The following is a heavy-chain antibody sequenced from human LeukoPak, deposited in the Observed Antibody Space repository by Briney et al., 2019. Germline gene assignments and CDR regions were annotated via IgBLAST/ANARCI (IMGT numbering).Heavy chain of an antibody. V-gene: IGHV4-59*01. J-gene: IGHJ3*02. Sequence: SETLSLTCTVSGGSISRYYWSWIRQPPGKGLEWIGYIYYSGSTNYNTSLKSRVIISVDTSKNQFSLKLSSVTAADTAVYYCAREAEGTVAFDIRGQGTMVAVSS. CDR2: IYYSGST. CDR3: AREAEGTVAFDI. D-gene: IGHD1-1*01. CDR1: GGSISRYY.